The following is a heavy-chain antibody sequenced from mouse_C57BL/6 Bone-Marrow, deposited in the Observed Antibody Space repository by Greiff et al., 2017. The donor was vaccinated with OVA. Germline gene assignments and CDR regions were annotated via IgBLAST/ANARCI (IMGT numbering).Heavy chain of an antibody. J-gene: IGHJ4*01. CDR3: VRPGGYYAMDY. Sequence: EVQLVESGGGLVQPKGSLKLSCAASGFTFNTYAMHWVRQAPGQGLEWVARIRSKSSNSATYYADSVKDRFTISRDDSQSMLYLQMNNLKSEDTAMYYCVRPGGYYAMDYWGQGTSVTVSS. CDR2: IRSKSSNSAT. V-gene: IGHV10-3*01. CDR1: GFTFNTYA.